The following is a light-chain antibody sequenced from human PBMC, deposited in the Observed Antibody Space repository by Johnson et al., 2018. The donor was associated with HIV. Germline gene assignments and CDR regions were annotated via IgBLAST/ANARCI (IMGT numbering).Light chain of an antibody. CDR1: SYNIGNNY. V-gene: IGLV1-51*01. CDR3: AAWDSGLGAHYV. CDR2: AKN. J-gene: IGLJ1*01. Sequence: QSVLTQPPSVSAAPGQKVTISCSGSSYNIGNNYVSWYQQLPGTAPKLLIYAKNKRPSGVPDRFSASKSGTSATLDITGLQTGDEADYYWAAWDSGLGAHYVFGTGTKVTVL.